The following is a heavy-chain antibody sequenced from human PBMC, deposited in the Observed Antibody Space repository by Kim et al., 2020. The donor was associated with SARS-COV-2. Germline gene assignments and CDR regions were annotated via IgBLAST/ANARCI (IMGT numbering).Heavy chain of an antibody. CDR2: INPYSGGT. CDR3: ARDGIVAAHAFDY. V-gene: IGHV1-2*06. Sequence: ASVKVSCKASGYTFIDYYVHWVRQAPGQGLEWMGQINPYSGGTSYKEKFQGRISVSRDTSISTVYLELTSLTSDDTAVYYCARDGIVAAHAFDYWAQGTLVTVSS. CDR1: GYTFIDYY. D-gene: IGHD1-1*01. J-gene: IGHJ4*02.